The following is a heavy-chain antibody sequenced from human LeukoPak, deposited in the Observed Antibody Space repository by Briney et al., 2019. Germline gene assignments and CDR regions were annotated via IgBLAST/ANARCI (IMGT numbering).Heavy chain of an antibody. D-gene: IGHD2-15*01. CDR1: GGSISSYY. J-gene: IGHJ6*03. CDR3: ARDRRAILETLYYYYMDV. CDR2: IYTSGNT. Sequence: SETLSLTCTVSGGSISSYYWSWIRQPAGSGLEWIGRIYTSGNTNYNPSLKSRVTISLDKSKNPFSLKLSSVTAADTAVYYCARDRRAILETLYYYYMDVWGKGTTVTVSS. V-gene: IGHV4-4*07.